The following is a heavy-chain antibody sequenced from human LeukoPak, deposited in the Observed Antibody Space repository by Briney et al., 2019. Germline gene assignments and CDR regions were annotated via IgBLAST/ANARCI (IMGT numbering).Heavy chain of an antibody. Sequence: ASVKVSCKASGGTFSSYAISWVRQAPGQGLEWMGGIIPIFGTANYAQRFQGRVTITADESTSTAYMELSSLRSEDTAVYYCARDLGYSSSWYYYYYYMDVWGKGTTVTISS. CDR3: ARDLGYSSSWYYYYYYMDV. D-gene: IGHD6-13*01. V-gene: IGHV1-69*13. CDR1: GGTFSSYA. J-gene: IGHJ6*03. CDR2: IIPIFGTA.